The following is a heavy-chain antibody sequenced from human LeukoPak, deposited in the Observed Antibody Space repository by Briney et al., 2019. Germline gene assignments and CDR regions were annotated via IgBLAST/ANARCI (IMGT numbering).Heavy chain of an antibody. Sequence: PGGSLRLSCAASGFTFGSYGMHWVRQAPGKGLEWVSVIWYDGSNKYYADSVKGRFTISRDNSKNTLYLQMNSLRAEDTAVYYCARGAGGYPQIIDYWGQGTLVTVSS. CDR1: GFTFGSYG. D-gene: IGHD3-22*01. V-gene: IGHV3-33*01. J-gene: IGHJ4*02. CDR3: ARGAGGYPQIIDY. CDR2: IWYDGSNK.